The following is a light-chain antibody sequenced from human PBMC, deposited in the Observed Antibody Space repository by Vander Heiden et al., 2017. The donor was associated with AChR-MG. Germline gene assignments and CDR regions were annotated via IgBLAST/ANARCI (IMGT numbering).Light chain of an antibody. V-gene: IGLV3-21*03. J-gene: IGLJ2*01. CDR3: QVWDTSGDHVV. Sequence: SYVLTQPPSVSVAPGKTARITCGGNNIGSKSVHWYQQKPGQAPVVVVYDDSDRPSGIPERFSGSNSGNTATLTISRVEAGDEADYYCQVWDTSGDHVVFGGGTKLTGL. CDR1: NIGSKS. CDR2: DDS.